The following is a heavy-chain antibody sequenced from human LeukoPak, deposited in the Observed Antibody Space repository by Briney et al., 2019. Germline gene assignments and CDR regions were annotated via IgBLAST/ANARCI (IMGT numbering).Heavy chain of an antibody. CDR1: GYTLTELS. V-gene: IGHV1-24*01. CDR2: FDPGDGET. J-gene: IGHJ6*03. CDR3: ATRDCSSTSCYSYYYMDV. D-gene: IGHD2-2*02. Sequence: GASVKVSCKVSGYTLTELSMHWVRQAPGKGLEWMGGFDPGDGETIYAQKFQGRVTMTEDTSTDTAYMELSSLRSEDTAVYYCATRDCSSTSCYSYYYMDVWGKGTTVTVSS.